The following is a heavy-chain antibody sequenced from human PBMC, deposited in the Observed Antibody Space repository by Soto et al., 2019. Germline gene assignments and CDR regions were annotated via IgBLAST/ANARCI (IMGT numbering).Heavy chain of an antibody. CDR1: GDSLSSGSYY. CDR3: ARDHYSGYDFAL. J-gene: IGHJ5*02. CDR2: IPSRGRP. V-gene: IGHV4-31*11. Sequence: QVQLQESGPGLVKPSETLFLTCAVSGDSLSSGSYYWTWVRQHPGEGLEWMGYIPSRGRPFYHPSPACRSTISSDTSKNQLSLQLPSVTAAGTAVYYWARDHYSGYDFALWGQGTLVTVSS. D-gene: IGHD5-12*01.